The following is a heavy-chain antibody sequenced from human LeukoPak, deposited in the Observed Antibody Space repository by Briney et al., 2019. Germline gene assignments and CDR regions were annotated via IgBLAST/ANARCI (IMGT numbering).Heavy chain of an antibody. CDR1: GYSFTTYW. V-gene: IGHV5-51*01. CDR3: ARQSAGRDGYKDY. Sequence: GESLKISCKGSGYSFTTYWIAWVRRMPGKGLERMGFVYPGDSDTRYSPSFQGQVTISADKSINTAYLQWSSLKASDTAMYYCARQSAGRDGYKDYWGQGTLVTVSS. CDR2: VYPGDSDT. D-gene: IGHD5-24*01. J-gene: IGHJ4*02.